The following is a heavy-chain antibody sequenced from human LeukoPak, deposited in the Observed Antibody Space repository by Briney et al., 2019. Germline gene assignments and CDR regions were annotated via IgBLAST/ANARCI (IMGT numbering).Heavy chain of an antibody. CDR3: ASRIGRYYYYYGMDV. CDR1: GGPFSHYY. Sequence: SETLSLTCAVYGGPFSHYYWTWLRQPPGKGLEWFGEINESGSTNYDPSLKSRLTISVDPSKNQFPLNLTSVTAADTAVYYCASRIGRYYYYYGMDVWGQGTTVTVSS. J-gene: IGHJ6*02. D-gene: IGHD1-14*01. V-gene: IGHV4-34*01. CDR2: INESGST.